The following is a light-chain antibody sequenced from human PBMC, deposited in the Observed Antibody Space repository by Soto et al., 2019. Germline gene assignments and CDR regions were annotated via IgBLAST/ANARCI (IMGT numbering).Light chain of an antibody. Sequence: QSVLTQPASVSGSPGQAIAISFTGTSSDVVTYKYVSWYQQHPGKAPKLMIYEVSIRPSGVSDRFSGSKSGNTASLTISGLRPEDEAYYYCCSYAGSTTRVVFGGGTKLTVL. CDR1: SSDVVTYKY. CDR3: CSYAGSTTRVV. J-gene: IGLJ2*01. V-gene: IGLV2-14*01. CDR2: EVS.